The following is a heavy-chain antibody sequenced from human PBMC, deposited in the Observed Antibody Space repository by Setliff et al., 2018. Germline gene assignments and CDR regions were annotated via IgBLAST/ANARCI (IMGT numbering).Heavy chain of an antibody. CDR1: GYTFTGHY. D-gene: IGHD3-10*01. J-gene: IGHJ6*04. CDR2: INPRTGVT. Sequence: ASVKVSCKASGYTFTGHYIHWVRQAPGQGLEWMGWINPRTGVTNYAQKFQGRVTMTRXXXITTVYMDLSXXKXXDXXXXYCARGTDYHGSGSYWAKDVWGKGTTVTVSS. V-gene: IGHV1-2*02. CDR3: ARGTDYHGSGSYWAKDV.